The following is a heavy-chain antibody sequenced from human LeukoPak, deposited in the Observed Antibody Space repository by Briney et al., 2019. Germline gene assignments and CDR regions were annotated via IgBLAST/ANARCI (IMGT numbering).Heavy chain of an antibody. CDR1: GFTFSSYW. CDR3: ARDKGDYDTSGSLFVF. V-gene: IGHV3-7*03. J-gene: IGHJ4*02. CDR2: IKQDGGEK. D-gene: IGHD3-22*01. Sequence: GGSLRLSCAASGFTFSSYWMNWARQAPRKGLEWVANIKQDGGEKYFVDSVKGRFTISRDNAKNSLYLQMNSLRAEDTAVYYCARDKGDYDTSGSLFVFGGQGTLVTVSS.